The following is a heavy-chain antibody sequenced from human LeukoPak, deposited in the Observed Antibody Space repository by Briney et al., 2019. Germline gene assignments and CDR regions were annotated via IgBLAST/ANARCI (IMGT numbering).Heavy chain of an antibody. CDR1: GGSLSSGGYY. D-gene: IGHD6-13*01. Sequence: PSETLSLTCTVSGGSLSSGGYYWSWIRQHPGKGLEWIGYIYSSGSTYYNPSLKSRVTISAATSKSQFSLKLSSVTAADTAVYYCARDKQGNSYAFDIWGQGTMVTVSS. V-gene: IGHV4-31*03. CDR3: ARDKQGNSYAFDI. CDR2: IYSSGST. J-gene: IGHJ3*02.